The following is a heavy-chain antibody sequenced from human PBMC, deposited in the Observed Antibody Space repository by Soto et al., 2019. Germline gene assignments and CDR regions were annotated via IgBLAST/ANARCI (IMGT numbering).Heavy chain of an antibody. V-gene: IGHV1-46*01. CDR3: ARDIRTGSSFDY. J-gene: IGHJ4*02. CDR2: INPSGDSR. CDR1: GFSFSDYF. D-gene: IGHD2-8*02. Sequence: ASVKVSCKASGFSFSDYFMHWVRQAPGQGREWMGIINPSGDSRNYEQKFQGRVTITRDTSTSTVYMDLSSLRYEDTAVYYCARDIRTGSSFDYWGQGTLVTVSS.